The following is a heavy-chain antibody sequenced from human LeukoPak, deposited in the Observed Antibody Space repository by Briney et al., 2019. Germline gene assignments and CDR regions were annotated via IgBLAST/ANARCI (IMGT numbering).Heavy chain of an antibody. D-gene: IGHD2-8*01. CDR2: ISYDGSNK. CDR1: GFTFSRYA. CDR3: ARFGDCTDGLCFYYLDP. J-gene: IGHJ5*02. V-gene: IGHV3-30*04. Sequence: GRSLRLSCAASGFTFSRYAMHWVRQAPGKGPEWVAVISYDGSNKYYADSVKGRLSISRDNSKNTLYLQMNSLRAEDTAVYYCARFGDCTDGLCFYYLDPWGQGTLVTVSS.